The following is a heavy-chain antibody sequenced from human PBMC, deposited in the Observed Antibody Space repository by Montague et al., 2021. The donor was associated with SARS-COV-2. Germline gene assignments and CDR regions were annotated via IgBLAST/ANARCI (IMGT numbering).Heavy chain of an antibody. J-gene: IGHJ6*02. D-gene: IGHD2-2*01. Sequence: SLRLSCAASGFTFSDYYMSWIRQAPGKGLEWISYIGSSGSTIYHADSVKGRFTISRDNAKNSLSLLMNSLRAEDTAVYYCARLVTMRYHYYYGLDVWGLGTTVTVSS. CDR1: GFTFSDYY. V-gene: IGHV3-11*01. CDR2: IGSSGSTI. CDR3: ARLVTMRYHYYYGLDV.